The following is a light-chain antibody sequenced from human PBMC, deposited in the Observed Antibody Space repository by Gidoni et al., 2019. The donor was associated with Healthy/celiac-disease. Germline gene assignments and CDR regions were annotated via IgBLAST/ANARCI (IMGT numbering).Light chain of an antibody. V-gene: IGKV3-11*01. CDR1: QSVSSY. CDR3: QQRSNWPPIT. Sequence: EIVLTQSPATLSLSPGERATLSCRASQSVSSYLAWYQQKPGQAPRLLIYDASNRANGIPARFSGSGSGTDVTLTISSLEPEDVAVYYCQQRSNWPPITFGQGTRLEIK. J-gene: IGKJ5*01. CDR2: DAS.